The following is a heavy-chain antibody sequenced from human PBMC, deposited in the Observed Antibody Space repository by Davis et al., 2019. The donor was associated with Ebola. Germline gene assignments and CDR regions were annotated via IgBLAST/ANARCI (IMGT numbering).Heavy chain of an antibody. CDR2: IGTAGDT. J-gene: IGHJ4*02. CDR1: GFSFRTYD. V-gene: IGHV3-13*01. Sequence: GESLKISCAASGFSFRTYDMHWVRQVTGKPLAWVSAIGTAGDTYYPASVKGRFTISRENARNSLYLQMNSLRTEDTAVYYCVRPAFGSHYFDYWGQGILVTVSS. D-gene: IGHD2-2*01. CDR3: VRPAFGSHYFDY.